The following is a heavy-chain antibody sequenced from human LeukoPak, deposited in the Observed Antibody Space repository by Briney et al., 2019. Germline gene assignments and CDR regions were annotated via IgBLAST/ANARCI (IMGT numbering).Heavy chain of an antibody. CDR3: AKGGGYEAQYYYYYLDV. Sequence: GGSLRLSCAASGFTVSRNYMSWVRQAPGKGLEWVAFIRFDGSNKYYADSMKGRFTISRDNSKNTLYLQMKSLRAEDTAVYYCAKGGGYEAQYYYYYLDVWGKGTTVTISS. J-gene: IGHJ6*03. CDR2: IRFDGSNK. D-gene: IGHD5-12*01. CDR1: GFTVSRNY. V-gene: IGHV3-30*02.